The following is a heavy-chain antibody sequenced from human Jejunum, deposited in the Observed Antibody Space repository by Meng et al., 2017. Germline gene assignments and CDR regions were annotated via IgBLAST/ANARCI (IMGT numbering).Heavy chain of an antibody. CDR2: IYHRENI. D-gene: IGHD6-6*01. Sequence: QVQLQESGPGLVKPAGTLPHTCAVSGASISSSNWWSWVRQYPGKGLEWIGEIYHRENINYNPSLKSRVTISVDKSKNQFSLKLNSVTAADTAVYYCARVDSSASFDYWGQGTLVTVSS. CDR3: ARVDSSASFDY. CDR1: GASISSSNW. V-gene: IGHV4-4*02. J-gene: IGHJ4*02.